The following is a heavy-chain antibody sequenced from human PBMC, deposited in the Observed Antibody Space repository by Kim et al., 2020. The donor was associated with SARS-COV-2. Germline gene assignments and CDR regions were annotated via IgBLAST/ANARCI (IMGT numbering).Heavy chain of an antibody. J-gene: IGHJ6*02. Sequence: SETLSLTCTVSGGSISSSSYYWGWIRQPPGKGLEWIGSIYYSGSTYYNPSLKSRVTISVDTSKNQFSLKLSSVTAADTAVYYCARPRHYGDYDPPTYGMDVWGQGTTVTVSS. CDR1: GGSISSSSYY. D-gene: IGHD4-17*01. V-gene: IGHV4-39*01. CDR2: IYYSGST. CDR3: ARPRHYGDYDPPTYGMDV.